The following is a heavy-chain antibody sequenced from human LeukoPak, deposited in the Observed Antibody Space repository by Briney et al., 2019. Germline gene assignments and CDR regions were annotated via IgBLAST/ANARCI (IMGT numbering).Heavy chain of an antibody. Sequence: GRSLRLSCAASGFTFSSYSMNWVRQAPGKGLEWVSSISSSSSYIYYADSVKGRFTISRDNAKNSLYLQMNSLRAEDTAVYYCASFSPIRFLEWFRVYWGQGTLVTVSS. CDR3: ASFSPIRFLEWFRVY. CDR2: ISSSSSYI. V-gene: IGHV3-21*01. CDR1: GFTFSSYS. J-gene: IGHJ4*02. D-gene: IGHD3-3*01.